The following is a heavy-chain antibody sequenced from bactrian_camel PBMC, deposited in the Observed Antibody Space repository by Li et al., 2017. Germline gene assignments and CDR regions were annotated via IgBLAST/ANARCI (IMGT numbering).Heavy chain of an antibody. V-gene: IGHV3S6*01. CDR1: GFTVSRYY. J-gene: IGHJ4*01. CDR3: AARPYTHSHFL. CDR2: VKGDGDGT. D-gene: IGHD2*01. Sequence: QVQLVESGGGLVQPGGSLRLSCAASGFTVSRYYMVWVRQAPGKGLEWVSHVKGDGDGTKYADSVKGRFTLSRDAAANTLYLQMNGLQTEDTAIYYCAARPYTHSHFLWGQGTQVTVS.